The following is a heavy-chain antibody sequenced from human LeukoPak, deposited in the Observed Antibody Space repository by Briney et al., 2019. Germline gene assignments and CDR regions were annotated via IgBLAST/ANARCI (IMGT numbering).Heavy chain of an antibody. Sequence: KTSETLSLTCSVSGASINNNSYYWGWIRQPPGKGLEWVGTIYYTGSTYYNPSLKSRVTLSMDTSKNQFSLKVNSVTAADTAVYYCARLRIRSGQAGAYYYYYYMDVWGKGTTVTVSS. D-gene: IGHD1-14*01. V-gene: IGHV4-39*01. J-gene: IGHJ6*03. CDR1: GASINNNSYY. CDR3: ARLRIRSGQAGAYYYYYYMDV. CDR2: IYYTGST.